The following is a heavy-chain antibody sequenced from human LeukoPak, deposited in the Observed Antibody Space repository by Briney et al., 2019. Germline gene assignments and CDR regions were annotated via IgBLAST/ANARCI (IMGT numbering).Heavy chain of an antibody. CDR2: IYYSGST. D-gene: IGHD6-19*01. J-gene: IGHJ4*02. CDR3: ASALAVAGRFYFDD. Sequence: PETLSLTPTHSGGSISGDYGSCGPHPPRERLWWSWHIYYSGSTNYNPSLKSRVTISVDTSKNQFSLKLSSVTAADTAVYVCASALAVAGRFYFDDWGQGTLVTVSS. CDR1: GGSISGDY. V-gene: IGHV4-59*01.